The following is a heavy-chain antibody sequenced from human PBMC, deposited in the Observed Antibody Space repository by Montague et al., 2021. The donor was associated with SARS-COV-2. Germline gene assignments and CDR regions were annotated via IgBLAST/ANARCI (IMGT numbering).Heavy chain of an antibody. V-gene: IGHV6-1*01. D-gene: IGHD6-13*01. J-gene: IGHJ4*02. CDR1: GDSVSSNRAA. Sequence: CAISGDSVSSNRAAWNWLRQSPSRGLEWLGRTYYRSKWCNNYASSVKXXITINPETSKNQSSLQLNSVAPEDTAIYYCARDRTTTAAAGDGFDYWGQGTLVTVSS. CDR3: ARDRTTTAAAGDGFDY. CDR2: TYYRSKWCN.